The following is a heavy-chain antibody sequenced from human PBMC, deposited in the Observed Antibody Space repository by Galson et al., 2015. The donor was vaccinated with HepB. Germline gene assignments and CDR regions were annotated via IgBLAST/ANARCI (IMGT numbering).Heavy chain of an antibody. Sequence: SLRLSCAVSGFTFNSYAMNWVRQAPGKGPEWVSGISGSGGDTYYADSVKGRLTISRDNSKNTLYLQMNSLRAEDTAIYYCTFSSNNCYTPRRCPKSLDYWGQGTLLTVSS. CDR3: TFSSNNCYTPRRCPKSLDY. D-gene: IGHD2-2*02. CDR2: ISGSGGDT. J-gene: IGHJ4*02. V-gene: IGHV3-23*01. CDR1: GFTFNSYA.